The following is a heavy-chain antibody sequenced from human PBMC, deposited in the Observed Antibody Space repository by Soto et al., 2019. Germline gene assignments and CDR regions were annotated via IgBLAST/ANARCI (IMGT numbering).Heavy chain of an antibody. Sequence: SETLSLTCAVSCGSIISGGYSWSWIRQPPGKGLEWIGYIYHSGSTYYNPSLKSRVTISVDRSKNQFSLKLSSVTAADTAVYYCARDYGSGTPGYFDYWGQGTLVTVSS. CDR3: ARDYGSGTPGYFDY. CDR2: IYHSGST. CDR1: CGSIISGGYS. J-gene: IGHJ4*02. D-gene: IGHD3-10*01. V-gene: IGHV4-30-2*01.